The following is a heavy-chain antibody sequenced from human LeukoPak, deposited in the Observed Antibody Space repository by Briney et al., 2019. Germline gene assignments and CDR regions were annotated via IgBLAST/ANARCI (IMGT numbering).Heavy chain of an antibody. J-gene: IGHJ4*02. CDR2: INPSRGST. CDR1: GYTFTIYD. CDR3: ATLPCGQWPVWKCDY. D-gene: IGHD6-19*01. Sequence: SVKVSCKSSGYTFTIYDMHWVRQPPAQGLEWMGIINPSRGSTSYAQKFQGRVTITTDTSKSTVYMELSRLRSEDTAVYYCATLPCGQWPVWKCDYWGQGTLVTVSS. V-gene: IGHV1-46*01.